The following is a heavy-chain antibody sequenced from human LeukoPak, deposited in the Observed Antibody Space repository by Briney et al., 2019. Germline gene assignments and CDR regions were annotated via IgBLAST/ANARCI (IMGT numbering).Heavy chain of an antibody. J-gene: IGHJ4*02. CDR2: ISSSGSYT. CDR1: GFTISDYY. V-gene: IGHV3-11*05. CDR3: ARAYTGWSPFDY. Sequence: PGGSLRLSCAASGFTISDYYMSWIRQAPGKGLEWVSYISSSGSYTNYADSVKGRLTISRDNAKNSLYLQMKSLRAEDTAVYYCARAYTGWSPFDYWGQGTLVTVSS. D-gene: IGHD2-15*01.